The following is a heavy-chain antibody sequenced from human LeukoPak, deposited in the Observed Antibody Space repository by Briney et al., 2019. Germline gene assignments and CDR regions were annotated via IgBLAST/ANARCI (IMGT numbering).Heavy chain of an antibody. D-gene: IGHD4-17*01. CDR3: ARGGGHDYGDYGPCYYYGMDV. CDR1: GDSVSSNSAA. V-gene: IGHV6-1*01. J-gene: IGHJ6*02. Sequence: SQTLSLTCAISGDSVSSNSAAWNWIRQSPSRGLEWLGRAYYRSKWYNDYAVSVKSRITINPDTSKNQFSLQLNSVTPEDTAVYYCARGGGHDYGDYGPCYYYGMDVWGQGTTVTVSS. CDR2: AYYRSKWYN.